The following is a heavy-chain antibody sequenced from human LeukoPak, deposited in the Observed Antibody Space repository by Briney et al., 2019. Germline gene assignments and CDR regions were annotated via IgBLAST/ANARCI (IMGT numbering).Heavy chain of an antibody. CDR1: GFTFSAYY. V-gene: IGHV3-11*01. D-gene: IGHD3-3*01. Sequence: GGSLRLSCAASGFTFSAYYMSWIRQAPGKGLEWVSYISNGGRSGYTIYYADSVKGRFTISRDSAKNSLYLQMNSLRSEDAAVYYCARGSEYYDFWSGYRNYYYYYYMDVWGKGTTVTVSS. CDR3: ARGSEYYDFWSGYRNYYYYYYMDV. J-gene: IGHJ6*03. CDR2: ISNGGRSGYTI.